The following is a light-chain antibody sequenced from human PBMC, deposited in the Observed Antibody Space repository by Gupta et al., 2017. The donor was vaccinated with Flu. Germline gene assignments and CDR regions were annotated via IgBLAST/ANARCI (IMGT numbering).Light chain of an antibody. V-gene: IGKV1-9*01. CDR1: QGISSY. CDR2: AAS. Sequence: DIQLTQSPSFLSASVGDRVTITCRASQGISSYLAWYQQKPGKAPKLLIYAASTLQSGVPSRFSGSGSGTEFTLTISSRQPEDFATYYCQQRNSSPRTFGQGTKVEIK. CDR3: QQRNSSPRT. J-gene: IGKJ1*01.